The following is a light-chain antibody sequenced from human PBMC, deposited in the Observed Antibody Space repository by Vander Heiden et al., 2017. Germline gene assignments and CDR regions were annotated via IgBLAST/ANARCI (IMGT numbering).Light chain of an antibody. J-gene: IGKJ5*01. CDR1: QSDLDSNGNNY. Sequence: DLVMSHSLLSLPVTPGEPAYISCRASQSDLDSNGNNYLDWYLQKPWQAPQLLIYLGSNRASGVPDRFRGSGSGTDFTLKMRRVEAEDVGVYYCREALETRRTFGPGAQPGIK. CDR3: REALETRRT. CDR2: LGS. V-gene: IGKV2-28*01.